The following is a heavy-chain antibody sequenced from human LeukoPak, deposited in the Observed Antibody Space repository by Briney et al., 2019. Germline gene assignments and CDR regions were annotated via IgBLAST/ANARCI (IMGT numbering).Heavy chain of an antibody. J-gene: IGHJ6*02. Sequence: GGSLRLSCAASGFTFSSYSMNWVRQAPGKGLEWVSSISSSSSYIYYADSVKGRFTISRDNAKNSLYLQMNSLRAEDTAVYYCARVPIAAAGFYGMDVWGQGTTVTVSS. V-gene: IGHV3-21*01. D-gene: IGHD6-13*01. CDR2: ISSSSSYI. CDR3: ARVPIAAAGFYGMDV. CDR1: GFTFSSYS.